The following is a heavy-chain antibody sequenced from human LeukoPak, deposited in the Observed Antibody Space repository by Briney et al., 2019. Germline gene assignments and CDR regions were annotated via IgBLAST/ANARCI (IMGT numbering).Heavy chain of an antibody. CDR3: ARDPGYDYGFDY. D-gene: IGHD5-12*01. CDR1: GGSISSGSYY. V-gene: IGHV4-61*02. CDR2: IYTSGST. Sequence: SETLSLTCTVSGGSISSGSYYWSWIRQPAGKGLEWIGRIYTSGSTNYNPSLKSRVTISVDTSKNQFSLKLSSVTAADTAVYYCARDPGYDYGFDYWGQGTLVTVSS. J-gene: IGHJ4*02.